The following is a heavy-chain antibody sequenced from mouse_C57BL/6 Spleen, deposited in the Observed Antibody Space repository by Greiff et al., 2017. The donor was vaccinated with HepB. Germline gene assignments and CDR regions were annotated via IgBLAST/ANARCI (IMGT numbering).Heavy chain of an antibody. V-gene: IGHV1-85*01. CDR1: GYTFTSYD. J-gene: IGHJ1*03. CDR2: IYPRDGST. D-gene: IGHD4-1*02. Sequence: VKLMESGPELVKPGASVKLSCKASGYTFTSYDINWVKQRPGQGLEWIGWIYPRDGSTKYNEKFKGKATLTVDTSSSTAYMELHSLTSEDSAVYFCARSTGTYFDVWGTGTTVTVSS. CDR3: ARSTGTYFDV.